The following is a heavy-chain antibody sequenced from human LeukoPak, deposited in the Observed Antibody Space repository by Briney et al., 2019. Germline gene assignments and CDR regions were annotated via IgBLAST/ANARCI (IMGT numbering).Heavy chain of an antibody. V-gene: IGHV4-61*02. CDR1: GGSISSGSYY. CDR2: IYTSGST. Sequence: SQTLSLTCTVSGGSISSGSYYWSWIRQPAGKGLEWIGRIYTSGSTNYNPSLKSRVAISVDTSKNQFSLKLSSVTAADTAVYYCARLKDGYYDSSGTFDYWGQGTLVTVSS. J-gene: IGHJ4*02. D-gene: IGHD3-22*01. CDR3: ARLKDGYYDSSGTFDY.